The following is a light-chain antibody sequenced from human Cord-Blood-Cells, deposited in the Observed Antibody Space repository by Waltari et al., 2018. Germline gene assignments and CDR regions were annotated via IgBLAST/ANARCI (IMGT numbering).Light chain of an antibody. CDR2: DAS. CDR3: QQYDNLPLT. V-gene: IGKV1-33*01. J-gene: IGKJ4*01. Sequence: DIQMTQSPSSLSASVGDRVTITCQASQAISNYLNWYQQKPGKDPKLLIYDASNLETGVPSRFSGSGSWIDFTFTISSLQPEDIATYYCQQYDNLPLTFGGGTKVEIK. CDR1: QAISNY.